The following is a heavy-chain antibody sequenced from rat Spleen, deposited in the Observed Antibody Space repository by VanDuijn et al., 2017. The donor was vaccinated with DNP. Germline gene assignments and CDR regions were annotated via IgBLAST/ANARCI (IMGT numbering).Heavy chain of an antibody. CDR1: GFTFSSYW. CDR2: INGDGGNT. CDR3: IRWNSGHFDY. V-gene: IGHV5-58*01. Sequence: EVRLVETGGGLVQPGRSLKLSCVASGFTFSSYWMYWIRQAPGKGLEWVASINGDGGNTYYPDSVKGRLTISRDNAENTVYLQMNSLRYEDMATYYCIRWNSGHFDYWGQGVMVTVSS. D-gene: IGHD4-3*01. J-gene: IGHJ2*01.